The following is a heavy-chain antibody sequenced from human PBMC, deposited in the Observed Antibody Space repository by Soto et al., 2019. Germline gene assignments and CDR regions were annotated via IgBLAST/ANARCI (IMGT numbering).Heavy chain of an antibody. CDR2: ISYDGSNK. D-gene: IGHD5-12*01. Sequence: PGGSLRLSCAASGFTFSSYGMHWVRQAPGKGLEWVAVISYDGSNKYYADSVKGRFTISRDNSKNTLYLQMNSLRAEDTAVYYCAKVGAEEMATITEYYYFDYWGQGTLVTVSS. V-gene: IGHV3-30*18. CDR3: AKVGAEEMATITEYYYFDY. J-gene: IGHJ4*02. CDR1: GFTFSSYG.